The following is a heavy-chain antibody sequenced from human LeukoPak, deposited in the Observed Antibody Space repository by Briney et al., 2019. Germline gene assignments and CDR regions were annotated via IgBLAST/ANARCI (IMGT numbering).Heavy chain of an antibody. V-gene: IGHV3-48*01. J-gene: IGHJ4*02. Sequence: SLRLSCAASGFTFDDYAMHWVRQAPGKGLEWVSYISSSGSTIYYADSVKGRFTISRDNSKNTLYLQMNSLRAEDTAVYYCAKDEGYCSGGSCYSLSSIFDYWGQGTLVTVSS. D-gene: IGHD2-15*01. CDR2: ISSSGSTI. CDR1: GFTFDDYA. CDR3: AKDEGYCSGGSCYSLSSIFDY.